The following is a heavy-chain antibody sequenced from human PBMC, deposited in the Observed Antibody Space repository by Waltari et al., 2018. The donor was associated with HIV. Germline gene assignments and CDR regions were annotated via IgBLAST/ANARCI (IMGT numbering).Heavy chain of an antibody. Sequence: QVQLVQSGAEVKKPGASVKVSCKDSGYTFTSYAINGLRQATGQGLEWMGWMNPNSGNTGYAQKFQGRVTMTRNTSISTAYMELSSLRSEDTAVYYCARVEGVVPAESRPRFDPWGQGTLVTVSS. V-gene: IGHV1-8*01. J-gene: IGHJ5*02. CDR3: ARVEGVVPAESRPRFDP. CDR2: MNPNSGNT. D-gene: IGHD2-2*01. CDR1: GYTFTSYA.